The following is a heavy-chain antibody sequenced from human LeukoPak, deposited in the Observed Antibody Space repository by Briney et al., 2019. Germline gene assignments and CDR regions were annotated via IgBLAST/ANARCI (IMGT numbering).Heavy chain of an antibody. Sequence: GGSLILSCAASGFSFSPYGMNWVRQAPGKGLEWISYISRPGGTTVYADSVTGRFIISRDNAQNSLYLQMNSLRAEDTAVYYCARDGSGFYLYNYMDVWGKGTTVTVSS. V-gene: IGHV3-48*01. CDR2: ISRPGGTT. J-gene: IGHJ6*03. D-gene: IGHD6-25*01. CDR3: ARDGSGFYLYNYMDV. CDR1: GFSFSPYG.